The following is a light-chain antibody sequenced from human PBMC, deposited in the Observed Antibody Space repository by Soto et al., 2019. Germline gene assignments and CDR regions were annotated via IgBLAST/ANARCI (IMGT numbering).Light chain of an antibody. J-gene: IGKJ2*01. CDR3: QPRSNWPPMYT. V-gene: IGKV3-11*01. Sequence: EIVLTQSPATLSLSPGERATLSCRASQSVSSYLAWYQQKPGQAPRLLIYDASNRATGIPARFSGSGSGTDFTLTISSLEPEDFAVYYCQPRSNWPPMYTFGKGTQLEIK. CDR2: DAS. CDR1: QSVSSY.